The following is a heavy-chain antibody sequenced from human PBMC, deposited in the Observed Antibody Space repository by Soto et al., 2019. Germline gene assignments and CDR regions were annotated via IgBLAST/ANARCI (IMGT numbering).Heavy chain of an antibody. J-gene: IGHJ4*02. CDR3: ARHGVSSWDFDY. Sequence: QVQLQESGPGLVKPSETLSLTCTVSGGSISSYYWSWIRQPPGKGLEWIGYIYYSGSTNYNPSLKSRVTISVDTSKNQFSLKLSSVTAADTAVYYCARHGVSSWDFDYWGQGTLVTVSS. V-gene: IGHV4-59*08. CDR2: IYYSGST. CDR1: GGSISSYY. D-gene: IGHD6-13*01.